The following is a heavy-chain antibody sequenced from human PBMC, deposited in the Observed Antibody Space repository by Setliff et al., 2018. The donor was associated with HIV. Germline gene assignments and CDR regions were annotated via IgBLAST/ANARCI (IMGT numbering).Heavy chain of an antibody. Sequence: PGGSLRLSCAASGFTFRNYNFNWVRQAPGRGLEWVSSISIGSGAAIYYAESVQGRFTVSRDNSKNSLYLQMNSLRVEDTAFYYCSKEKFTFTVVRGVIDSWGQGTLVTVSS. J-gene: IGHJ4*02. CDR2: ISIGSGAAI. CDR1: GFTFRNYN. D-gene: IGHD3-10*01. CDR3: SKEKFTFTVVRGVIDS. V-gene: IGHV3-21*04.